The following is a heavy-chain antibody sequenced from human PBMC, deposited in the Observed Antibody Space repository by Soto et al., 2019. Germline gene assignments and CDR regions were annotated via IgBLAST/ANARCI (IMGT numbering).Heavy chain of an antibody. Sequence: PGRSLRLSCAASGFTFSSYAMSLVRQAPGKGLEWVSAISGSAGSTYYADSVKGRFTISRDNSKNTLYLQMNSLRAEDTAVYYCAKVSGYEPYPDYWGQGTLVTVSS. D-gene: IGHD5-12*01. CDR3: AKVSGYEPYPDY. V-gene: IGHV3-23*01. CDR2: ISGSAGST. J-gene: IGHJ4*02. CDR1: GFTFSSYA.